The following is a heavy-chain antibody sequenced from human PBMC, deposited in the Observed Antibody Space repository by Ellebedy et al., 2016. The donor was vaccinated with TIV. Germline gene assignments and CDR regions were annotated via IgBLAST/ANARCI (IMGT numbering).Heavy chain of an antibody. CDR2: VRSDGTTK. D-gene: IGHD3-16*01. CDR3: VKGAYPVPTVMAV. CDR1: GFSVSG. V-gene: IGHV3-30*02. Sequence: GVSLKISCATSGFSVSGMHWVRQAPGQGLEWVAFVRSDGTTKYYIDSVQGRFTISRDSSKNTLDLQMSSLRAEDTGVYYCVKGAYPVPTVMAVWGQGTMVIVSS. J-gene: IGHJ6*02.